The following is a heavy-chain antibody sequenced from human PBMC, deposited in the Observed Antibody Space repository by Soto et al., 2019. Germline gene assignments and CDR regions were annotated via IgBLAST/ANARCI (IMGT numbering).Heavy chain of an antibody. CDR1: GYTLTELS. Sequence: GASVKVSCKVSGYTLTELSMHWVRQAPGKGLEWMGGFDPEDGETIYGPSFQGHVTISADKSISTAYLQWSSLKASDTAMYYCARHGSGWYVYFDYWGQGTLVTVSS. J-gene: IGHJ4*02. V-gene: IGHV1-24*01. D-gene: IGHD6-19*01. CDR2: FDPEDGET. CDR3: ARHGSGWYVYFDY.